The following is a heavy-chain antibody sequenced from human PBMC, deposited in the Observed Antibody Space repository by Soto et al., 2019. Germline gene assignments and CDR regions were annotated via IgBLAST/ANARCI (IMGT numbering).Heavy chain of an antibody. Sequence: EVQVLESGGDLVQLGGSLRLSCAASGFTIRNYAMSWVRQAPGKALEWVSGISGSSDRTYYADSVKGRFTISKDTSSNTLYLQMNSLRVEDTAVYHCEGSWTWGQGTMVTVSS. CDR2: ISGSSDRT. CDR3: EGSWT. V-gene: IGHV3-23*01. J-gene: IGHJ3*01. D-gene: IGHD5-12*01. CDR1: GFTIRNYA.